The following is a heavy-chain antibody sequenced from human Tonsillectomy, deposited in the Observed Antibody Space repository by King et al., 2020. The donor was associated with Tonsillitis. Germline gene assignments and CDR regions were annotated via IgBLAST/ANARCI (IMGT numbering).Heavy chain of an antibody. CDR1: GFTFSSHG. CDR3: AKEPRPVPGAEYFQH. J-gene: IGHJ1*01. Sequence: HVQLVESGGGVVQPGRSLRLSCAASGFTFSSHGMHWVRQAPGKGLEWVAAISYDGSHKYYADSVKGRFTISRDNSKNTLYLQMNSLRAEDTAVYYCAKEPRPVPGAEYFQHWGQGSLVTVSS. D-gene: IGHD6-19*01. V-gene: IGHV3-30*18. CDR2: ISYDGSHK.